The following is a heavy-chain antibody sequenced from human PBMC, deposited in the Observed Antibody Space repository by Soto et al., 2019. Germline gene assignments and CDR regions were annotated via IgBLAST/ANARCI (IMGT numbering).Heavy chain of an antibody. J-gene: IGHJ6*02. CDR1: GFTFTSSA. CDR2: IVVGSGNT. Sequence: SVKVSCKASGFTFTSSAVQWVRQARGQRLEWIGWIVVGSGNTNYAQKFQERVTITRDMSTSTAYMELSSLRSEDTAGYYCAAGRYYYDSSGYYQDGMDVWGQGTTVTVSS. V-gene: IGHV1-58*01. D-gene: IGHD3-22*01. CDR3: AAGRYYYDSSGYYQDGMDV.